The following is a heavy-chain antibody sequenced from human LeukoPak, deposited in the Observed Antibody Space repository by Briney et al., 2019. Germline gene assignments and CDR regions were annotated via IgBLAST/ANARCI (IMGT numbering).Heavy chain of an antibody. J-gene: IGHJ4*02. CDR3: AKAGNIRFDY. V-gene: IGHV3-23*01. CDR1: GFTFSSYA. Sequence: GGSLRLSCAASGFTFSSYAMSWVRQAPGKGLECVSSISGSDGSTYYADSVEGRFTISRDNSKNTLYLQMNSLRAEDTAVYYCAKAGNIRFDYWGQGTLVTVSS. D-gene: IGHD2/OR15-2a*01. CDR2: ISGSDGST.